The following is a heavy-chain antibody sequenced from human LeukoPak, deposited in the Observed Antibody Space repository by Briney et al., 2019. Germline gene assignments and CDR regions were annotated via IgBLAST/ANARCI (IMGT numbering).Heavy chain of an antibody. Sequence: PGGSLRLSCAGSGLTFSNYEMNWFRQAPGKGLEWVAVISYDGSNKYYADSVKGRFTISRDNSKNTLYLQMNSLRAEDTAVYYCARGSPDYYDSSGYYLNTYYFDYWGQGTLVTVSS. V-gene: IGHV3-30*04. D-gene: IGHD3-22*01. CDR2: ISYDGSNK. CDR1: GLTFSNYE. CDR3: ARGSPDYYDSSGYYLNTYYFDY. J-gene: IGHJ4*02.